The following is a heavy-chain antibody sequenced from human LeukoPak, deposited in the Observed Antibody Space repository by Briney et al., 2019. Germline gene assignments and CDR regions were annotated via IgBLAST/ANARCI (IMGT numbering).Heavy chain of an antibody. D-gene: IGHD6-6*01. CDR1: GYTFTGYY. Sequence: ASVKVSCKASGYTFTGYYMHRVRQAPGQGLEWMGWINPNSGGTNYAQKFQGRVTMTRDTSISTAYMELSRLRSDDTAVYYCARDRLAARGTFDYWGQGTLVTVSS. V-gene: IGHV1-2*02. CDR3: ARDRLAARGTFDY. J-gene: IGHJ4*02. CDR2: INPNSGGT.